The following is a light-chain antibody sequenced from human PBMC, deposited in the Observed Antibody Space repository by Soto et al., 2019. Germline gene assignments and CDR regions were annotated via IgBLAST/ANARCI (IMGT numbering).Light chain of an antibody. V-gene: IGKV3-11*01. J-gene: IGKJ4*01. Sequence: EIVLTQSPATLSLSPGERATLSCRASQSISSYLAWYQQKPGQAPRLLIYDASTRATGIPARFSGSGSRTDFTHTISSLEPEDFVVYSCQQRSDGLTFGGGTTDEIK. CDR2: DAS. CDR1: QSISSY. CDR3: QQRSDGLT.